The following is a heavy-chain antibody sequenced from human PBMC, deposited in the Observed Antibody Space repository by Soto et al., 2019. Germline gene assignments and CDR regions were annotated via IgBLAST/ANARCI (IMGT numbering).Heavy chain of an antibody. D-gene: IGHD3-22*01. CDR2: ISGTGDTT. CDR1: GFAFSSYA. CDR3: AKVAGMTMIVVVLNAFDI. V-gene: IGHV3-23*01. J-gene: IGHJ3*02. Sequence: GGSLRLSCAASGFAFSSYAMIWVRQAPGKGLEWVSGISGTGDTTIYADSVKGRFTISRDNSKNTLFLQMNSLRAEDTAVYYCAKVAGMTMIVVVLNAFDIWGQGTMVTVSS.